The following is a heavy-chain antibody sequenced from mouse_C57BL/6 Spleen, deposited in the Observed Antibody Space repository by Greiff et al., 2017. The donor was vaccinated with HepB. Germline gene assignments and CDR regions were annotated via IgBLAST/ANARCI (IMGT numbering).Heavy chain of an antibody. D-gene: IGHD2-4*01. V-gene: IGHV5-12*01. CDR1: GFTFSDYY. J-gene: IGHJ4*01. CDR2: ISNGGGST. CDR3: ARYDYDEGGYYAMDY. Sequence: EVHLVESGGGLVQPGGSLKLSCAASGFTFSDYYMYWVRQTPEKRLEWVAYISNGGGSTYYPDTVKGRFTISRDNAKNTLYLQMSRLKSEDTAMYYCARYDYDEGGYYAMDYWGQGTSVTVSS.